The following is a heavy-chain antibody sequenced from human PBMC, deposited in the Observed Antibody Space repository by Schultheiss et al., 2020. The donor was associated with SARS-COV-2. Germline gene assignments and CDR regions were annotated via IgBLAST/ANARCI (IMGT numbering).Heavy chain of an antibody. Sequence: SETLSLTCTVSGGSISSYYWGWIRQPPGKGLEWIGSIYYSGSTYYNPSLKSRVTISVDTSKNQFSLKLSSVTAADTAVYYCAKDRKGYSYGFIHFDYWGQGTLVTVSS. CDR1: GGSISSYY. CDR3: AKDRKGYSYGFIHFDY. D-gene: IGHD5-18*01. J-gene: IGHJ4*02. V-gene: IGHV4-39*07. CDR2: IYYSGST.